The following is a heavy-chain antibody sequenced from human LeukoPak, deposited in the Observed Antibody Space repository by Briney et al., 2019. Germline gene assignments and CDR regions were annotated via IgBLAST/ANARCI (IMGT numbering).Heavy chain of an antibody. V-gene: IGHV4-4*07. J-gene: IGHJ5*02. D-gene: IGHD2-2*02. CDR3: ARDQCSSNSCYTHWFDP. Sequence: SETLSLTCTVSGGSISSYYWSWIRQPAGKGLEWIGRIYTSGSTNYNPSLKSRVTMSVDTSKNQFSLKLSSVTAADTAVYYCARDQCSSNSCYTHWFDPWGQGTLVTVSS. CDR2: IYTSGST. CDR1: GGSISSYY.